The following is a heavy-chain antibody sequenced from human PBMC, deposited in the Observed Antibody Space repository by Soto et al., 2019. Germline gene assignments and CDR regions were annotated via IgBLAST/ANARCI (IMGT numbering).Heavy chain of an antibody. V-gene: IGHV4-34*01. CDR1: GGSFSGYY. Sequence: SETLSLTCAVYGGSFSGYYWSWIRQPPGKGLEWIGEINHSGSTNYNPSLKSRVTISVDTSKNQFSLKLSSVTAADTAVYYCAREYSLTLITNFCHWFDPWGQGTLVTSPQ. CDR3: AREYSLTLITNFCHWFDP. CDR2: INHSGST. D-gene: IGHD3-16*01. J-gene: IGHJ5*02.